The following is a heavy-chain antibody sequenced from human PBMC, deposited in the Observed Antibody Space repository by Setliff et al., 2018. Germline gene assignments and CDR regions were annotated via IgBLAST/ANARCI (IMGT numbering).Heavy chain of an antibody. D-gene: IGHD3-10*01. V-gene: IGHV4-4*08. CDR3: ARDRRDYIGAGSSEIDYYYYYYMDV. CDR1: GGSISNFY. CDR2: ISPGRSI. Sequence: SETLSLTCSVSGGSISNFYWSWIRQPPGKGLEWIGSISPGRSINYNPSLRSRVTISGDTPKNQISLNLSSGTAADTAVYYCARDRRDYIGAGSSEIDYYYYYYMDVWGKGTTVTVSS. J-gene: IGHJ6*03.